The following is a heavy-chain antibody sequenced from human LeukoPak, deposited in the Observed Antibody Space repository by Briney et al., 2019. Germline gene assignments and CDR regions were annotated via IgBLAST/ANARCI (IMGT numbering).Heavy chain of an antibody. CDR1: GGSISSSSYY. V-gene: IGHV4-39*01. Sequence: SETLSLTCTVSGGSISSSSYYWGWIRQPPGKGLEWIGSIYYSGSTYYNPSLKSRVTISVDTSKNQFSLKLSSVTAADTAVYHCARLGLYYYNSSGYLNDFDYWGQGTLVTVSS. CDR2: IYYSGST. CDR3: ARLGLYYYNSSGYLNDFDY. J-gene: IGHJ4*02. D-gene: IGHD3-22*01.